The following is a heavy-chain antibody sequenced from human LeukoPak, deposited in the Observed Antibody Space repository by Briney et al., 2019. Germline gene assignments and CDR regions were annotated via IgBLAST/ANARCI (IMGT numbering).Heavy chain of an antibody. Sequence: GGSLRLSCAASGFTISSYSMNWVRQAPGKGLEWVSYISSGSSTIYYADSVKGRFTISRDNPKNSLYLQMNSLRVEDTAVYYCAREYSSSSGRAFDIWGQGTMVTVSS. D-gene: IGHD6-6*01. CDR2: ISSGSSTI. CDR1: GFTISSYS. V-gene: IGHV3-48*04. J-gene: IGHJ3*02. CDR3: AREYSSSSGRAFDI.